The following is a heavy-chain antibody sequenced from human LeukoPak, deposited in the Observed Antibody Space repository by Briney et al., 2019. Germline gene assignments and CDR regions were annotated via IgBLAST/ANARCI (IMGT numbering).Heavy chain of an antibody. CDR3: GRGIGLGSGWYDSDY. CDR2: ISFDGSNK. D-gene: IGHD6-19*01. Sequence: PGRSLTLSCASSGLTYSRYAIHGVGQAPGKGLEWVSLISFDGSNKYYADSVKGRFTISRDNSKNTLHLQMNSLKPEDTAVYYCGRGIGLGSGWYDSDYGGQGTLVTVSS. CDR1: GLTYSRYA. J-gene: IGHJ4*02. V-gene: IGHV3-30-3*01.